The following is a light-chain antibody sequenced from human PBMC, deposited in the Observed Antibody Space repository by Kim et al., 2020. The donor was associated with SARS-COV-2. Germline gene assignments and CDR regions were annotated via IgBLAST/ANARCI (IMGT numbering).Light chain of an antibody. CDR3: SSYTSSSTVV. J-gene: IGLJ2*01. CDR1: SSDVGGYNY. V-gene: IGLV2-14*03. CDR2: DVS. Sequence: QSALTQPASVSGSPGQSITISCTGTSSDVGGYNYVSWYQQHPGKAPRLMIYDVSNRPSGVSNRFSDSKSGNTASLTNSGLQAEDEADYYCSSYTSSSTVVFGGGTHLTVL.